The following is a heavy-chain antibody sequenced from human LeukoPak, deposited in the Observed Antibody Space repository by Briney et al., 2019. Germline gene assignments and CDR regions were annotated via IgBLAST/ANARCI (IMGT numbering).Heavy chain of an antibody. CDR2: ISPSGGST. CDR1: GYTFTSYY. J-gene: IGHJ5*02. D-gene: IGHD6-13*01. V-gene: IGHV1-46*01. Sequence: GASVKVSCKASGYTFTSYYMHWVRQAPGQGLEWMGIISPSGGSTSYAQKFQGRVTMTRDMSTSTVYMELSSLRSEDTAVYYCARDCAPIAAATLNWFDPWGQGTLVTVSS. CDR3: ARDCAPIAAATLNWFDP.